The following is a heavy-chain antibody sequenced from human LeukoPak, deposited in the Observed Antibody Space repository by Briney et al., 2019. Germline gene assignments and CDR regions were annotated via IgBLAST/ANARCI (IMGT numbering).Heavy chain of an antibody. D-gene: IGHD6-13*01. V-gene: IGHV4-34*01. CDR3: ARAENGIAAAGTRWFDP. CDR2: INHSGST. Sequence: SETLSLTCAVYGGSFSGYYWSWIRQPPGKGLEWIGEINHSGSTNYNPSLKSRATISVDTSKNQFSLKLSSVTAADTAVYYCARAENGIAAAGTRWFDPWGQGTLVTVSS. CDR1: GGSFSGYY. J-gene: IGHJ5*02.